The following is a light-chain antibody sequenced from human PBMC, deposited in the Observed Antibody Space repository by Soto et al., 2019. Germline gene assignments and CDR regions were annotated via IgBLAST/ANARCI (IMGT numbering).Light chain of an antibody. CDR1: QSVTTN. CDR3: QQDGTSLRGT. Sequence: EIVLTQSPATLSLSPGERATLSCRASQSVTTNMAWYQQKPGQAPRLLIYGASNRAAGVPDRFSGIVSGTDFTLPITCLEPEDFAVYYGQQDGTSLRGTFGQGTKVDIK. CDR2: GAS. J-gene: IGKJ1*01. V-gene: IGKV3-20*01.